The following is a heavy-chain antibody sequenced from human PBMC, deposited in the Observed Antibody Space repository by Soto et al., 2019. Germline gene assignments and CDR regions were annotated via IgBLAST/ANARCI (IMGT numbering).Heavy chain of an antibody. V-gene: IGHV1-69*13. CDR3: ASDVIDYYDSSGYYLYFDY. D-gene: IGHD3-22*01. CDR2: IIPIFGTA. CDR1: GYTFINYY. Sequence: SVKVSWKASGYTFINYYIHWVRQAPGHGLEWMGGIIPIFGTANYAQKFQGRVTITADESTSTAYMELSSLRSEDTAVYYCASDVIDYYDSSGYYLYFDYWGQGTLVTVSS. J-gene: IGHJ4*02.